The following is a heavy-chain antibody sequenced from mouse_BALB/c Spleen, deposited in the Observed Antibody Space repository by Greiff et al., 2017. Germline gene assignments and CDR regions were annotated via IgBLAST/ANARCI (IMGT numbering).Heavy chain of an antibody. CDR2: IYPGNSDT. Sequence: VQLQQSGTVLARPGASVKMSCKASGYTFTSYWMHWVKQRPGQGLEWIGAIYPGNSDTSYNQKFKGKAKLTAVTSTSTAYMELSSLTNEDSAVYYCTRSGYDGYYYFDYWGQGTTLTVSS. J-gene: IGHJ2*01. V-gene: IGHV1-5*01. CDR1: GYTFTSYW. CDR3: TRSGYDGYYYFDY. D-gene: IGHD2-3*01.